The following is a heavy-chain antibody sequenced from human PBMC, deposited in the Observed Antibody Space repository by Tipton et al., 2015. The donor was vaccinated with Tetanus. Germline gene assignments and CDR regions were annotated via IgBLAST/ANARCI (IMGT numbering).Heavy chain of an antibody. J-gene: IGHJ4*02. CDR3: ARAHYDIVWGSYRPSSAGYFFDY. D-gene: IGHD3-16*02. CDR2: INYSGST. V-gene: IGHV4-59*01. CDR1: SGSISTYY. Sequence: TLSLTCTVSSGSISTYYWSWIRQPPGKGLEWIGYINYSGSTNYNPSLRSRVTISVDTSKKHFSLKLSSVTSADTAVYYCARAHYDIVWGSYRPSSAGYFFDYWGQGTLVFVSS.